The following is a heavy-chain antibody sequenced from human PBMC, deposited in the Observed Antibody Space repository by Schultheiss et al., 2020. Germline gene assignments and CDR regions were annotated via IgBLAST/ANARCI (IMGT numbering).Heavy chain of an antibody. V-gene: IGHV1-69*04. CDR2: IIPILGIA. CDR3: ASGGHDYGDYGGVGGV. D-gene: IGHD4-17*01. J-gene: IGHJ4*02. Sequence: SVKVSCKASGYTFTSYAMNWVRQAPGQGLEWMGRIIPILGIANYAQKFQGRVTITADKSTSTAYMELSSLRSEDTAVYYCASGGHDYGDYGGVGGVWGQGTLVTVSS. CDR1: GYTFTSYA.